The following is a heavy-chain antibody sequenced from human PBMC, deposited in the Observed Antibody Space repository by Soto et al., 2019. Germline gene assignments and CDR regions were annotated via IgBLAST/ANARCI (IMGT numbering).Heavy chain of an antibody. Sequence: QVQLVESGGGAVQPGRSLRLSCVASGFTLSAYGMHWVRQAPGKGLEWVAVSSYDGTEKYYADSVKGRFTISRDNSKNTLFLQLNSLRLENTAVFSSARAYYGDLALGPAAPPRYGLDVWGQGTTVIVSS. D-gene: IGHD2-2*01. CDR3: ARAYYGDLALGPAAPPRYGLDV. CDR2: SSYDGTEK. J-gene: IGHJ6*02. CDR1: GFTLSAYG. V-gene: IGHV3-30*03.